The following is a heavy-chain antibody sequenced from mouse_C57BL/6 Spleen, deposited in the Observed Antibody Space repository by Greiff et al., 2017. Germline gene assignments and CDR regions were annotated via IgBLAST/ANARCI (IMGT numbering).Heavy chain of an antibody. D-gene: IGHD1-1*02. CDR3: AREGATMPWYFDV. CDR2: INPNNGGT. V-gene: IGHV1-18*01. Sequence: VQLKESGPELVKPGASVKIPCKASGYTFTDYNMDWVKQSHGKSLEWIGDINPNNGGTIYNQKFKGKATLTVDKSSSTAYMELRSLTSEDTAVYYCAREGATMPWYFDVWGTGTTVTVSS. J-gene: IGHJ1*03. CDR1: GYTFTDYN.